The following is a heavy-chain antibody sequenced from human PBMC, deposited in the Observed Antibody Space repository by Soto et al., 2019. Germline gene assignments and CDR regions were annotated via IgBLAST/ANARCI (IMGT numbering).Heavy chain of an antibody. CDR2: INYSGST. J-gene: IGHJ4*02. CDR3: AGHGIGGGSCYYDY. D-gene: IGHD2-15*01. Sequence: QLQLQESGPGLVKPSETLSLTCTVSGGSISSSSYYWGWIRQPPGKGLEWFGSINYSGSTYYNPSLRSRVTIYVDTSKNQFSLKLSSVPAAATAVYYCAGHGIGGGSCYYDYWGQRTLVTVSS. CDR1: GGSISSSSYY. V-gene: IGHV4-39*01.